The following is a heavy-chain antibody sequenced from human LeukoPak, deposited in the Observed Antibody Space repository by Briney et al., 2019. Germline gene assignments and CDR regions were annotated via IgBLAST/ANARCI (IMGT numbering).Heavy chain of an antibody. CDR3: ARDPRGQQLVYYFDY. Sequence: SETLSLTCTVSGGSISSSSYYWGWIRQPPGKGLEWIGSIYYSGSTYYNPSLKSRVTISVDTSKNQFSLKLSSVTAADTAVYYCARDPRGQQLVYYFDYWGQGTLVTVSS. D-gene: IGHD6-13*01. V-gene: IGHV4-39*07. J-gene: IGHJ4*02. CDR2: IYYSGST. CDR1: GGSISSSSYY.